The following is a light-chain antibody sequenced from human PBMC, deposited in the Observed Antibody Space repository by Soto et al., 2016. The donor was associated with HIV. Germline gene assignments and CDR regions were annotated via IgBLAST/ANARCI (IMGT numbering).Light chain of an antibody. CDR1: NIGTKS. J-gene: IGLJ2*01. CDR3: QVWDRSVV. CDR2: DDS. V-gene: IGLV3-21*01. Sequence: SYELTQPPSVSVAPGTTAKITCGGDNIGTKSVHWYQQKPGQAPVLVLYDDSDRPSGTPDRFSGSNSGNTATLTISGVEAGDEADYYCQVWDRSVVFGGGTKLTVL.